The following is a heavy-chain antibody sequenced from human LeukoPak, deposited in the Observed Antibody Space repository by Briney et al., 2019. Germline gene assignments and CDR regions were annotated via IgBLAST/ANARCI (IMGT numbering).Heavy chain of an antibody. V-gene: IGHV7-4-1*02. Sequence: GASVKVSCKASGGTFSSYGISWVRQAPGQGLEWMGWINTNTGNPTYAQGFTGRFVFSLDTSVSTAYLQISSLKAEDTAVYYCARDSQIQLWFGAFDIWGQGTMVTVSS. CDR2: INTNTGNP. D-gene: IGHD5-18*01. J-gene: IGHJ3*02. CDR1: GGTFSSYG. CDR3: ARDSQIQLWFGAFDI.